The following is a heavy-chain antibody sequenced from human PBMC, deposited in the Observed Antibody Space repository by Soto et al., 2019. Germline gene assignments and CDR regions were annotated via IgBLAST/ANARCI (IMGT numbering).Heavy chain of an antibody. CDR1: GYTFTSYG. CDR3: ASSSTMSASTYYYDSSGYYSTLDGMDV. V-gene: IGHV1-46*01. Sequence: ASVKVSCKASGYTFTSYGISWVRQAPGQGLEWMGIINPSGGSTSYAQKFQGRVTMTRDTSTSTVYMELSSLRSEDTAVYYCASSSTMSASTYYYDSSGYYSTLDGMDVWGQGTTVTVSS. D-gene: IGHD3-22*01. CDR2: INPSGGST. J-gene: IGHJ6*02.